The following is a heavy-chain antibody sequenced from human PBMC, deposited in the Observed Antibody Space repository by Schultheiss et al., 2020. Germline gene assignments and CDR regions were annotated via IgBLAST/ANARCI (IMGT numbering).Heavy chain of an antibody. J-gene: IGHJ4*02. CDR1: GDSISSGGYY. CDR3: AREIGNGADY. V-gene: IGHV4-31*03. CDR2: IYYSGST. Sequence: SQTLSLTCTVSGDSISSGGYYWTGIRQHPGKGLEWIGYIYYSGSTYYNPSLKSRVTISVDTSKNQFSLKLSSVTAADTAVYYCAREIGNGADYWGQGTLVTVSS. D-gene: IGHD1-1*01.